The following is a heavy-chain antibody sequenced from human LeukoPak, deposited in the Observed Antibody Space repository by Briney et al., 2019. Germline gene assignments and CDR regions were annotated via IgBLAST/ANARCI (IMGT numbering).Heavy chain of an antibody. J-gene: IGHJ4*02. D-gene: IGHD6-19*01. CDR2: ISGSGGST. CDR3: AKERVYTSSGWYEGRGTGEFDY. Sequence: PGGSLRLSCAAPGFTFSSYAMSWVRQAPGKGLEWVSAISGSGGSTYYADSVKGRFTISRDNSKNTLYLQMNSLRAEDTAVYYCAKERVYTSSGWYEGRGTGEFDYWGQGTLVTVSS. V-gene: IGHV3-23*01. CDR1: GFTFSSYA.